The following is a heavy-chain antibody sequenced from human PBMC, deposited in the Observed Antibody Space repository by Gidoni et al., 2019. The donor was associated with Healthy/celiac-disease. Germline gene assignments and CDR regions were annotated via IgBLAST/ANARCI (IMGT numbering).Heavy chain of an antibody. Sequence: QVQLVQSGAEVKKPGSSVKVSCKASGGTFSSYAISWVRQAPGQGLEWMGGIIPIFGTANYAQKFQGRVTITADEATSTAYMELSSLRSEDTAVYYCASLAAAAGPGAFDIWGQGTMVTVSS. V-gene: IGHV1-69*01. CDR3: ASLAAAAGPGAFDI. J-gene: IGHJ3*02. CDR1: GGTFSSYA. D-gene: IGHD6-13*01. CDR2: IIPIFGTA.